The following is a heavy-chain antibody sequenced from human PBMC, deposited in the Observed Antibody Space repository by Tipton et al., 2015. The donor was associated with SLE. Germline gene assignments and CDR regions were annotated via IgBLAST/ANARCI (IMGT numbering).Heavy chain of an antibody. D-gene: IGHD3-9*01. Sequence: SLRLSCAAPGFTFSSYEMNWVRQAPGKGLEWVSYISSSGSTIYYADSAKGRFTISRDNAKNSLYLQMNSLRAEDTAVYYCARDGGGYDILTGYFYYWGQGSLVSVSS. CDR1: GFTFSSYE. J-gene: IGHJ4*02. CDR3: ARDGGGYDILTGYFYY. CDR2: ISSSGSTI. V-gene: IGHV3-48*03.